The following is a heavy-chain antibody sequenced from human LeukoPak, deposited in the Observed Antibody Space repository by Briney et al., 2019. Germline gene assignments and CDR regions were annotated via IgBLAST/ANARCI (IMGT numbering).Heavy chain of an antibody. V-gene: IGHV1-18*01. CDR1: GYTFNSYG. CDR2: ISAYNGNT. J-gene: IGHJ4*02. Sequence: ASVKVSCTASGYTFNSYGISWMHQAAGQGLEWMGWISAYNGNTNYAHTLQGRVTLTTATSTITSYNESRSRRTEESTVSHCARDDIRAIASSGWYGFDYWGQGTLVTVSS. CDR3: ARDDIRAIASSGWYGFDY. D-gene: IGHD6-19*01.